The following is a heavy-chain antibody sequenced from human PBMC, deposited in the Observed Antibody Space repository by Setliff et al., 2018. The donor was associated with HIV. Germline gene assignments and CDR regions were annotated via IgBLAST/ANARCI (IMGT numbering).Heavy chain of an antibody. CDR3: ARGKWQLRNWFDP. D-gene: IGHD5-12*01. Sequence: SETLSLTCDVFDGPFSGHYWTWIRQSPGKGLEWIGSVSYSGSTYYNPSLKSPVTISVDTSKNQFSLKLSSVTVADTAFYYCARGKWQLRNWFDPWGQGTLVTSPQ. J-gene: IGHJ5*02. CDR2: VSYSGST. V-gene: IGHV4-34*01. CDR1: DGPFSGHY.